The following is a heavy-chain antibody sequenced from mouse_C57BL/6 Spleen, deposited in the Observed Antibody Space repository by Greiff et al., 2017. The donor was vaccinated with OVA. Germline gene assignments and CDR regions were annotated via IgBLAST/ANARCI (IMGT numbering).Heavy chain of an antibody. CDR3: ARKIALGYYYAMDY. J-gene: IGHJ4*01. D-gene: IGHD2-2*01. CDR1: GFSLTSYG. Sequence: QVQLKESGPGLVQPSQSLSITCTVSGFSLTSYGVHWVRQSPGKGLEWLGVIWSGGSTDYNAAFISRLSISKDNSKSQVFFKMNSLQADDTAIYYCARKIALGYYYAMDYWGQGTSVTVSS. V-gene: IGHV2-2*01. CDR2: IWSGGST.